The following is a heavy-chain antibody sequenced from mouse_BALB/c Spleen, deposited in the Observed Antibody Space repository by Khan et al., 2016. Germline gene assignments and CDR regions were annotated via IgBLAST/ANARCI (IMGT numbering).Heavy chain of an antibody. J-gene: IGHJ2*01. CDR2: ISYSGST. D-gene: IGHD1-1*01. CDR3: ARSGEIGYSSSYDD. Sequence: VQLLESGPGLVKPSQSLSLTCTVTGYSITSDYAWNWIRQFAGNKLEWMGYISYSGSTSYNPSLKSRISITRDTSKKHFFLQLNSVTTEDTATYYSARSGEIGYSSSYDDWGEGSTLTVSS. CDR1: GYSITSDYA. V-gene: IGHV3-2*02.